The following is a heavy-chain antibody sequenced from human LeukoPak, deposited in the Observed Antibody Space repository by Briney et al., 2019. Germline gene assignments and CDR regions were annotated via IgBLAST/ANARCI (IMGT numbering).Heavy chain of an antibody. CDR2: ISYDGSNK. Sequence: GGSLRLSCAASGFTFSSSAMPWVRQAPDKGLEWAAVISYDGSNKYYADSVKGRFTISRDNSKNTLYLQMNSLRADDTAVYYCARDXXSSGWYEGFDYWGQGTLV. D-gene: IGHD6-19*01. V-gene: IGHV3-30-3*01. CDR3: ARDXXSSGWYEGFDY. CDR1: GFTFSSSA. J-gene: IGHJ4*02.